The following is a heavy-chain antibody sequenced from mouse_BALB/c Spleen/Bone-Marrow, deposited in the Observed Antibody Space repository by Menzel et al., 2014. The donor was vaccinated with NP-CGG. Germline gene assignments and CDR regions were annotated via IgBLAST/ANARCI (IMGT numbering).Heavy chain of an antibody. V-gene: IGHV1-62-2*01. J-gene: IGHJ3*01. CDR1: GYTFTEYT. Sequence: QVQLQQPGAELVKPGASVKLSCKASGYTFTEYTIHWVKQRSGQGLEWIGWFYPGSGSIKYNEKFKDKATLTADKSSSTVYMELSRLTSEDSAVYFCARHDERFITTAAWFAYWGQGTLVTVSA. CDR3: ARHDERFITTAAWFAY. CDR2: FYPGSGSI. D-gene: IGHD1-2*01.